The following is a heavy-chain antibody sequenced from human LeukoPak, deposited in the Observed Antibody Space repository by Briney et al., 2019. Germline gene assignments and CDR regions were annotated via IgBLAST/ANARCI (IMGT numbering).Heavy chain of an antibody. CDR2: LCRGRET. D-gene: IGHD1-14*01. CDR3: ARWASISREPGGFFDH. V-gene: IGHV4-38-2*02. Sequence: SETLSLTCTVSGDSFTNDFFWGGVRQPPGKELEWIGSLCRGRETYYRPSLKRRVTISVETSKKQFSLTLNSVTAADTAVYYCARWASISREPGGFFDHWGQGTLVTVSS. CDR1: GDSFTNDFF. J-gene: IGHJ4*02.